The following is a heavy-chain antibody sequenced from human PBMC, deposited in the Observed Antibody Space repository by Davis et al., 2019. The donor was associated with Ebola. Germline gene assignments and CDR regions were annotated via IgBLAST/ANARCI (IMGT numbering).Heavy chain of an antibody. CDR1: GVSITSYY. D-gene: IGHD1-26*01. J-gene: IGHJ5*02. Sequence: SETLSLTCTVSGVSITSYYWSWIRQPPGKGLEWIGYIYYSGSTNYNPSLKSRVTISVDTSKNQFSLKLSSVTAADTAVYYCARDSGARGFDPWGQGTLVTVSS. CDR3: ARDSGARGFDP. CDR2: IYYSGST. V-gene: IGHV4-59*01.